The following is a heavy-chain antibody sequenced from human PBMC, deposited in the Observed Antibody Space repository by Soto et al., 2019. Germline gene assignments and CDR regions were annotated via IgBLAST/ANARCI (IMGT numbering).Heavy chain of an antibody. D-gene: IGHD3-9*01. CDR1: GGALGSGGYY. CDR3: ARSDYDILRYYFDY. J-gene: IGHJ4*02. V-gene: IGHV4-31*03. CDR2: IYYSGST. Sequence: TLSLSCTVSGGALGSGGYYWSWIRQHPGKGLEWIGYIYYSGSTYYNPSLKSRVTISVDTSKNQFSLKLSSVTAADTAVYYCARSDYDILRYYFDYWGQGTLGTVSS.